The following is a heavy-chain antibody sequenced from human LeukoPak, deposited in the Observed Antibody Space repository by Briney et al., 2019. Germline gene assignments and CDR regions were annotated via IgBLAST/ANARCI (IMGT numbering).Heavy chain of an antibody. V-gene: IGHV3-9*03. J-gene: IGHJ3*02. D-gene: IGHD1-26*01. Sequence: GGSLRLSCVASGFTFDDYAMHWVRLPPGKGLEWVACVGWNSVKVDYADSVKGRFTIARDNAKNSLFLQMNSLRTEDMALYYCVKDMSGSNDAFDIWGQGTMVTVSS. CDR3: VKDMSGSNDAFDI. CDR2: VGWNSVKV. CDR1: GFTFDDYA.